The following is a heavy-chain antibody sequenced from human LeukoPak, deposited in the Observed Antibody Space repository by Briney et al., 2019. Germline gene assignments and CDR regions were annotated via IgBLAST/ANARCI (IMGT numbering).Heavy chain of an antibody. CDR3: ARVARREYSSSWYNLHDYYYGMDV. J-gene: IGHJ6*02. CDR1: GYTFTSYG. D-gene: IGHD6-13*01. CDR2: ISAYNGNT. V-gene: IGHV1-18*01. Sequence: ASVKVSCKASGYTFTSYGISWVRQAPGQGLEWMGWISAYNGNTNYAQKLQGRVTMTTDTSTSTAYMELRSLRSDDTAVYYCARVARREYSSSWYNLHDYYYGMDVWGQGTTVTVSS.